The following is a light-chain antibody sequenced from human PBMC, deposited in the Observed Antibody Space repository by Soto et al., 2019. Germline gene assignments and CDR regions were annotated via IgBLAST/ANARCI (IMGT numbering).Light chain of an antibody. CDR1: QSVMSW. J-gene: IGKJ1*01. CDR3: QQYTAYSPWT. CDR2: KAS. Sequence: IQVTQSPSTLSASVGYRFTITCRSSQSVMSWLAWHQQKPGKAPKLLIYKASDLDVGVPSRFSGSGSATEFTLTINDLQPEDAATYYCQQYTAYSPWTFGPGTKVDIK. V-gene: IGKV1-5*03.